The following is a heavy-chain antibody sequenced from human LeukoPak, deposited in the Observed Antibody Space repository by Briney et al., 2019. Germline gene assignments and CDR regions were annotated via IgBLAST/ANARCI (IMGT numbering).Heavy chain of an antibody. Sequence: SETLSLTCAVYDESFGGYYCSWIRQPPRKGLEWIGEIDHSGSTNYNPSLQSRVTISVDTSKNQFSLKVSSVSAADTAVYYCARGNRPYGEHEAFDIWGHGTTVTVSP. CDR1: DESFGGYY. V-gene: IGHV4-34*01. J-gene: IGHJ3*02. D-gene: IGHD3-10*01. CDR2: IDHSGST. CDR3: ARGNRPYGEHEAFDI.